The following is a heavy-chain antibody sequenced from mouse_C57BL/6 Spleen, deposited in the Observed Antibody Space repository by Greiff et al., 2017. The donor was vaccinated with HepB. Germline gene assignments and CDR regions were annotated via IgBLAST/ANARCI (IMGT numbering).Heavy chain of an antibody. CDR2: ISDGGSYT. J-gene: IGHJ1*03. V-gene: IGHV5-4*01. Sequence: EVQGVESGGGLVKPGGSLKLSCAASGFTFSSYAMSWVRQTPEKRLEWVATISDGGSYTYYPDNVKGRFTISRDNAKNNLYLQMSHLKSEDTAMYYCAREPLTTVVDWYFDVWGTGTTVTVSS. D-gene: IGHD1-1*01. CDR3: AREPLTTVVDWYFDV. CDR1: GFTFSSYA.